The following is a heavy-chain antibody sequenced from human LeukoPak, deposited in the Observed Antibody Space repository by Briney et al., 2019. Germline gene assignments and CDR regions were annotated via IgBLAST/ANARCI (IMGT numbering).Heavy chain of an antibody. D-gene: IGHD1-26*01. V-gene: IGHV3-30*03. CDR2: ISYDGSNK. CDR1: GFTFSSYG. J-gene: IGHJ6*02. Sequence: PGGSLRLSCAASGFTFSSYGMHWVRQAPGKGLEWVAVISYDGSNKYYADSVKGRFTISRDNSKNTLYLQMNSLRAEDTAVYYCARGLAWWEDYYYGMDVWGQGTTVTVSS. CDR3: ARGLAWWEDYYYGMDV.